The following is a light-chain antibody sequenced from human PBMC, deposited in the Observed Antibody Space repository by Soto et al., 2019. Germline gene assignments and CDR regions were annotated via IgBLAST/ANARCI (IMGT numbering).Light chain of an antibody. V-gene: IGLV6-57*01. CDR1: SGSIASRY. Sequence: NFMLTQPHSVSESPGETVTISCTRSSGSIASRYVQWYQQRPGSSPTTVIYEDNQRPSGVPDRFSGSIDSSSNSASLTISGLKTEDEADYYCQSYDSSSVVFGGGTKLTV. J-gene: IGLJ2*01. CDR3: QSYDSSSVV. CDR2: EDN.